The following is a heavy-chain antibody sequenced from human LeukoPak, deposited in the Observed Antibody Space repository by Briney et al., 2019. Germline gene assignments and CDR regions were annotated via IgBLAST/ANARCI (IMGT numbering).Heavy chain of an antibody. CDR1: GFTFSSYA. CDR2: ISGSGGST. Sequence: GGSLRLSCAASGFTFSSYAMSWVRQALGKGLEWVSAISGSGGSTYYADSVKGRFTISRDNSKNTLYLQMNSLRAEDTAVYYCAKVGGRSSSLYYGMDVWGQGTTVTVSS. D-gene: IGHD6-13*01. J-gene: IGHJ6*02. V-gene: IGHV3-23*01. CDR3: AKVGGRSSSLYYGMDV.